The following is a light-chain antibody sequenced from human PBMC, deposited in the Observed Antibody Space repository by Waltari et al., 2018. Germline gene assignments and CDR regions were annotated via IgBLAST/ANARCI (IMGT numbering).Light chain of an antibody. V-gene: IGLV1-40*01. J-gene: IGLJ3*02. Sequence: QSVLTQPPSVSGAPGQRVTISCTGSNSNIGAGYDGHWYQQFPGTAPKLLIFVNNNRPAGVPDRFSVSKSGTSASLAITGLQAEDEADYYCQSYDISLSAWVFGGGTKLAVL. CDR1: NSNIGAGYD. CDR3: QSYDISLSAWV. CDR2: VNN.